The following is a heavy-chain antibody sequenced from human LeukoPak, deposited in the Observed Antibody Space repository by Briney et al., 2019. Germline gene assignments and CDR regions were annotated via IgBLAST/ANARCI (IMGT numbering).Heavy chain of an antibody. Sequence: PGGSLRLPCAASGFIFSDYDIHWVSQAPGKGLEWVGVIYSDGSNKYFIDSVKGRFTISRDDSKNTVFLQMNSLRVDDTSVYYCARDLKSGYMDSWGQGTLVTVSS. CDR2: IYSDGSNK. CDR1: GFIFSDYD. J-gene: IGHJ4*02. V-gene: IGHV3-33*01. CDR3: ARDLKSGYMDS. D-gene: IGHD3-3*01.